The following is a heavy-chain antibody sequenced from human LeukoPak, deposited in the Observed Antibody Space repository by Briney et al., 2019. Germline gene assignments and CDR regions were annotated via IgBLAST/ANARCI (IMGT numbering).Heavy chain of an antibody. Sequence: GESLKISCKGSGYTFASYWIAWVRQMPGKGLEWMGIIYPGASDTRYNPSFQGQVTISADKSISTAYLQWNSLKASDTAMYYCARRGAYGDYSYYYMDVWGEGTTVTVSS. D-gene: IGHD4-17*01. J-gene: IGHJ6*03. V-gene: IGHV5-51*01. CDR1: GYTFASYW. CDR2: IYPGASDT. CDR3: ARRGAYGDYSYYYMDV.